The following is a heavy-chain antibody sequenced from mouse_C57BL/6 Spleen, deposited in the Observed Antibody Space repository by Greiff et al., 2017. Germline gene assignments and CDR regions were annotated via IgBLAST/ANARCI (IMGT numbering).Heavy chain of an antibody. CDR3: ARKGYGSSYFDD. Sequence: EVQLQQSGAELVKPGASVKLSCTASGFNIKDYYMHWVKQRTEQGQGWIGRIDPEDGETKYAPQFPGKATITADTSSNTAYLQLSSLTSEDTAGYYCARKGYGSSYFDDWGQGTTLTVSS. D-gene: IGHD1-1*01. CDR1: GFNIKDYY. CDR2: IDPEDGET. V-gene: IGHV14-2*01. J-gene: IGHJ2*01.